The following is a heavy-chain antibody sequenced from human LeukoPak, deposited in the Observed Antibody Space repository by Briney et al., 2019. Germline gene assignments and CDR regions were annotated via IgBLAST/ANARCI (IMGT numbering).Heavy chain of an antibody. CDR1: GVTLSPYG. CDR3: AKEGTPQVSTWYDL. D-gene: IGHD3-10*01. CDR2: ISYEGGTQ. J-gene: IGHJ5*02. Sequence: GGSLRLSCAASGVTLSPYGMHWVRQAPGKGLEWVAVISYEGGTQLYADSVKGRFIISRDNPRNTLYLQMNILRTEDTAVYYCAKEGTPQVSTWYDLWGQGTQVIVSS. V-gene: IGHV3-30*18.